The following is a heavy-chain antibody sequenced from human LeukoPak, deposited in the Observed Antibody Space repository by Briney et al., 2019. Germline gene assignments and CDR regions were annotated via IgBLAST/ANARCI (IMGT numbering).Heavy chain of an antibody. CDR1: GGSISSSNW. CDR3: ARDKREPRYAFDI. CDR2: IYHSGST. D-gene: IGHD1-26*01. J-gene: IGHJ3*02. Sequence: MPSGTLSLTCAVSGGSISSSNWWSWVRQPPGKGLEWIGEIYHSGSTNYNPSLKSRVTISVDKSKNQFSLKLSSVTAADTAVYYCARDKREPRYAFDIWGQGTMITVSS. V-gene: IGHV4-4*02.